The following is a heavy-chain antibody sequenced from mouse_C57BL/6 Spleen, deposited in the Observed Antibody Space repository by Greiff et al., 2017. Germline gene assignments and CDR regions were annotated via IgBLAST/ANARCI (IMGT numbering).Heavy chain of an antibody. D-gene: IGHD2-5*01. V-gene: IGHV5-4*01. CDR3: ARSPAYYSNYGAMDY. Sequence: EVHLVESGGGLVKPGGSLKLSCAASGFTFSSYAMSWVRQTPEKRLEWVATISDGGSYTYYPDNVKGRFTISRDHAKNNLYLQMSHLKSEDTAMYYCARSPAYYSNYGAMDYWGQGTSVTVSS. CDR1: GFTFSSYA. CDR2: ISDGGSYT. J-gene: IGHJ4*01.